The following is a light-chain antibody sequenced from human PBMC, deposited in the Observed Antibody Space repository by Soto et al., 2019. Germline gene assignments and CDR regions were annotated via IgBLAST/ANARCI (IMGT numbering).Light chain of an antibody. CDR1: SSDVGAYNY. CDR3: CSYAGSYTLV. CDR2: DVN. J-gene: IGLJ2*01. Sequence: QSALTLPRSVSGSPGQSVTISCTGTSSDVGAYNYVSWYQQHPGKAPKVMIYDVNKRPSGVPDRFSGSKSDNTASLTISGLQAEDEADYYCCSYAGSYTLVFGGGTKLTVL. V-gene: IGLV2-11*01.